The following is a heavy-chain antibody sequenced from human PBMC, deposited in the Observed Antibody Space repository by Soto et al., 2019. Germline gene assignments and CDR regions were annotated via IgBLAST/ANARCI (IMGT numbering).Heavy chain of an antibody. J-gene: IGHJ4*02. CDR1: GFPFSDYA. V-gene: IGHV3-30*18. CDR2: ISFDGSNT. D-gene: IGHD3-10*01. Sequence: QVQLVESGGGVVQPGRSLRLSCAASGFPFSDYAMHWVRQAPGKGLEWVAVISFDGSNTYYADSVKGRFTVSRDNSKHTLSLQMNSLRSDDTALYYCAKALRGGCDYCGQGALVTVSS. CDR3: AKALRGGCDY.